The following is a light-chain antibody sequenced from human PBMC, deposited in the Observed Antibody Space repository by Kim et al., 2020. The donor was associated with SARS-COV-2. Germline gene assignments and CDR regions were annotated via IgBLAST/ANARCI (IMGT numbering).Light chain of an antibody. Sequence: RATINCKPSQSLLSTNNKSYLAWYQQIPGHPPKLLISWASTRESGVPDRFSGSGSGTNFTLTISSLKTEDVAVYYCQQYYNTPRTFGQGTKVDIK. CDR1: QSLLSTNNKSY. V-gene: IGKV4-1*01. J-gene: IGKJ1*01. CDR3: QQYYNTPRT. CDR2: WAS.